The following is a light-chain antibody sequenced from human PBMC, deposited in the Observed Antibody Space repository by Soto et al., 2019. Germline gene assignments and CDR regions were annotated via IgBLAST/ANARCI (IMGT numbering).Light chain of an antibody. CDR3: QQYGSSPLT. CDR1: QSVSSSY. V-gene: IGKV3-20*01. Sequence: EIVLTQSPGTLSLSPGERATLSCRASQSVSSSYLAWYQQKPGQAPRLLIYGASSRATGIPDRFSGSGSGKDFTLTFSRLEPEDFAVYYCQQYGSSPLTFGGGTKVDIK. J-gene: IGKJ4*01. CDR2: GAS.